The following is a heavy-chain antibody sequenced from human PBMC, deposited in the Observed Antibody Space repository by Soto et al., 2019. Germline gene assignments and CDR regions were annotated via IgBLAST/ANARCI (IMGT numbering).Heavy chain of an antibody. CDR2: INHNGST. CDR3: AIQHYDFWSGSIWLDY. Sequence: SETLSLTCAVYGGSFSGYYWSWIRQPPGKGLEWIGEINHNGSTNYNPSLKSRVTISVDTSKNQFSLKLSSVTAADTAVYYCAIQHYDFWSGSIWLDYWGQGTLVTVSS. V-gene: IGHV4-34*01. J-gene: IGHJ4*02. D-gene: IGHD3-3*01. CDR1: GGSFSGYY.